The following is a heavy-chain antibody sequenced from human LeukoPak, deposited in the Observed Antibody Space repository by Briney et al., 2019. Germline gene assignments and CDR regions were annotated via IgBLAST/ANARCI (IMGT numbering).Heavy chain of an antibody. J-gene: IGHJ6*04. CDR3: AELGITMIGGV. V-gene: IGHV3-48*04. Sequence: PGGSLRLSCVASGFIFSNYNMNWVRQAPGKGLEWVAYISSSSPTIYYADSVKGRFTISRDNAKNSLYLQMNSLRAEDTAVYYCAELGITMIGGVWGKGTTVTISS. CDR1: GFIFSNYN. CDR2: ISSSSPTI. D-gene: IGHD3-10*02.